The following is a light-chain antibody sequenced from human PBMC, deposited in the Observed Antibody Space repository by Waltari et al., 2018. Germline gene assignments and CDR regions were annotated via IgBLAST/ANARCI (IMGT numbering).Light chain of an antibody. J-gene: IGLJ3*02. Sequence: QTVVTQEPSFSVSPGGTVPLTCGLNSGPVSTSYYPSWYQQTPGQAPRTLIYSTSTRSSGVPDRFSGSILGNRAALTITGAQADDESDYYCVLYMGSGISVFGGGTKLTVL. CDR3: VLYMGSGISV. V-gene: IGLV8-61*01. CDR2: STS. CDR1: SGPVSTSYY.